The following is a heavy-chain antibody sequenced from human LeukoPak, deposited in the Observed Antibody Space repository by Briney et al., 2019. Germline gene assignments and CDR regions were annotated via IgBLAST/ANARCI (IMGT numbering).Heavy chain of an antibody. Sequence: PSETLSLTCTVSGGSISSGDYYCSWIRQPPGKGLEWIGYIYYSGSTYYNPSLKSRVNISVDTSKNQFSLKLSSVTAADTAVYYCARVDDSSGYWNWGQGTLVTVSS. CDR3: ARVDDSSGYWN. V-gene: IGHV4-30-4*01. CDR2: IYYSGST. CDR1: GGSISSGDYY. D-gene: IGHD3-22*01. J-gene: IGHJ4*02.